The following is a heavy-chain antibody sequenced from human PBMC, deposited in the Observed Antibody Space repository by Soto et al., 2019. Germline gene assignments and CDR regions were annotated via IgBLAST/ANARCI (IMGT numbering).Heavy chain of an antibody. Sequence: QVQLQDSGPGLVKPSETLSLTCTVSGGSVSSGSYYWTWILQPPGKGLEWIGYIYYSGSTNYNPSLKSRVTISLDTSNSQFALMLSSVTAADTAVYYCARTFCSTTSCQAHDMDVWGQGTTVTVSS. D-gene: IGHD2-2*01. CDR2: IYYSGST. V-gene: IGHV4-61*01. J-gene: IGHJ6*02. CDR3: ARTFCSTTSCQAHDMDV. CDR1: GGSVSSGSYY.